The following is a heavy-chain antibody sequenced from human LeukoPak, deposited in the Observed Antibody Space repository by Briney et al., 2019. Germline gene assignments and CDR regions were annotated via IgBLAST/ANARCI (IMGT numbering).Heavy chain of an antibody. CDR2: IYYSGST. Sequence: SSETLSLTCTVSGGSISSYYWSWIRQPPGKGLEWIGYIYYSGSTNYNPSLKSRVTISVDTSKNQFSLKLSSVTAADTAVYYCARERDYSPGEFDYWGQGTLVTVSS. D-gene: IGHD4-11*01. CDR1: GGSISSYY. V-gene: IGHV4-59*01. J-gene: IGHJ4*02. CDR3: ARERDYSPGEFDY.